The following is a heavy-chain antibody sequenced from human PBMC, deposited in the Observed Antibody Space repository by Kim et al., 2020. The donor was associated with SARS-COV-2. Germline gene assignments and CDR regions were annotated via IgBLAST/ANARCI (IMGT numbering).Heavy chain of an antibody. CDR1: GFTFSSYS. J-gene: IGHJ6*02. V-gene: IGHV3-21*01. D-gene: IGHD3-10*01. Sequence: GGSLRLSCAASGFTFSSYSMNWVRQAPGKGLEWVSSISSSSSYIYYADSVKGRFTISRDNAKNSLYLQMNSLRAEDTAVYYCARASRYYGSGSPWEYYYYYGMDVWGQGTTVTVSS. CDR2: ISSSSSYI. CDR3: ARASRYYGSGSPWEYYYYYGMDV.